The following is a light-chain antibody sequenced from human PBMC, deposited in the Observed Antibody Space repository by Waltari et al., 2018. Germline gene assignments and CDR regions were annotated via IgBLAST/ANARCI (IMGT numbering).Light chain of an antibody. J-gene: IGKJ2*01. Sequence: EIELTQSPGTLSLSPGERATLSCRASQSVAGSYLAWYQHKPGQVPRLLIYGASIRATGIPDRFSGSGSGTGFTLTISRLEPEDFAVYYCQQDGGSPYTFGQGTKLEIK. CDR3: QQDGGSPYT. CDR2: GAS. CDR1: QSVAGSY. V-gene: IGKV3-20*01.